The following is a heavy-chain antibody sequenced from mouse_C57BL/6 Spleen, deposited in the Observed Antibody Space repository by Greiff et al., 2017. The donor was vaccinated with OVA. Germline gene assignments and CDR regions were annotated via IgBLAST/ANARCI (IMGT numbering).Heavy chain of an antibody. Sequence: VQLQQSGPELVKPGASVKISCKASGYTFTDYYMNWVKQSHGKSLEWIGDINPNNGGTSYNQKFKGKATLTVDKSSSTAYMELRSLTSEDSAVYYCSRVSGGSSFPCFDYWGQGTTLTVSS. D-gene: IGHD1-1*01. CDR1: GYTFTDYY. V-gene: IGHV1-26*01. CDR2: INPNNGGT. CDR3: SRVSGGSSFPCFDY. J-gene: IGHJ2*01.